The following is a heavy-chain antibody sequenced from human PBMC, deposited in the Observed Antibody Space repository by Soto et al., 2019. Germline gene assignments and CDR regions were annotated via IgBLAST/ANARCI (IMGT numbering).Heavy chain of an antibody. CDR1: EGTFNSYT. Sequence: QVQLVQSGAEVKKPGSSVKVSCTASEGTFNSYTISWVRQAPGQGLEWMGRVIPILGMANFAQKFQGRVMSTADKSTSNAYMVLSSLRSDDTAVYYCATNYGSGSTHFDYWGQGTLVTVSS. CDR3: ATNYGSGSTHFDY. J-gene: IGHJ4*02. V-gene: IGHV1-69*02. CDR2: VIPILGMA. D-gene: IGHD3-10*01.